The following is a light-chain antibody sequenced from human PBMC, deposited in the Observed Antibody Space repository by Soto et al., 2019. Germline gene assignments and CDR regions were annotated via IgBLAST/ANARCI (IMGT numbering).Light chain of an antibody. Sequence: DIQMTQSPSTLSASVGDTVTITCRASQTISRWLAWYQQKPGKAPRLLIYTASTLESGVPSRFSAIGSGTEFTLTISSLHPDDFATYYCQEYNNYWTFGQGTKVEVK. CDR2: TAS. CDR3: QEYNNYWT. J-gene: IGKJ1*01. CDR1: QTISRW. V-gene: IGKV1-5*01.